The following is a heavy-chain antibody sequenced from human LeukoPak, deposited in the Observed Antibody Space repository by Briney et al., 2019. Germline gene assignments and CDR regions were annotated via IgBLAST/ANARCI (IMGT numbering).Heavy chain of an antibody. CDR2: ISSSSSYI. CDR3: AREGSGYYYGMDV. D-gene: IGHD3-10*01. V-gene: IGHV3-21*01. CDR1: GFTFSTYT. J-gene: IGHJ6*02. Sequence: GGSLRLSCAASGFTFSTYTMNWVRQAPGKGLEWVSSISSSSSYIYYADSVKGRFTISRDNAKNSLYLQMNSLRAEDTAVYYCAREGSGYYYGMDVWGQGTTVTVSS.